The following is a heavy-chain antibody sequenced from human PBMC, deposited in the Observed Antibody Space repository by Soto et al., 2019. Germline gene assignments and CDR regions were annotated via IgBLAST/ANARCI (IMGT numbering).Heavy chain of an antibody. V-gene: IGHV4-30-4*01. D-gene: IGHD6-13*01. CDR1: GGSISSGDYY. J-gene: IGHJ6*04. CDR3: GRDGVGGIAAAGMTHSDYYGMDV. Sequence: QVQLQESGPGLVKPSQTLSLTCTVSGGSISSGDYYWSWIRQPPGKGLEWIGYIYYSGSTYYTPSLKSRVTVSVATSNNQYSLKRSSVTAADTAGYYCGRDGVGGIAAAGMTHSDYYGMDVWGKGTTFTVSS. CDR2: IYYSGST.